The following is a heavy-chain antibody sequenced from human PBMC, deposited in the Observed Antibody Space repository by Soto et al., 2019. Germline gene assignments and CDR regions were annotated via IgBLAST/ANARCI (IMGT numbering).Heavy chain of an antibody. CDR2: IYWDEDK. CDR3: AHKGGRGAGRDV. V-gene: IGHV2-5*02. Sequence: QITLKESGPTLVKPTQTLPLTCTFSGFSFLSSGVGVGWIHQPPGRALEWLALIYWDEDKRYSPSLKGRLTITKDTSTNEVVLTMTNVDTEDTGTYYCAHKGGRGAGRDVWGQGTTVTVS. D-gene: IGHD2-15*01. J-gene: IGHJ6*02. CDR1: GFSFLSSGVG.